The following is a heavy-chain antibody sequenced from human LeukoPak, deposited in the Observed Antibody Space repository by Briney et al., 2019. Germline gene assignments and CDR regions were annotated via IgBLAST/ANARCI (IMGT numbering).Heavy chain of an antibody. CDR3: ARRAGAYSHPYDY. V-gene: IGHV3-53*01. Sequence: GGSLRLSCTVSGFTVSSNSMSWVRQAPGKGLEWVSSIYSDNTHYSDSVKGRFTISRDNSENTLYLQMNSLRAEDTAVYYCARRAGAYSHPYDYWGQGTLVTVSS. D-gene: IGHD4/OR15-4a*01. CDR1: GFTVSSNS. CDR2: IYSDNT. J-gene: IGHJ4*02.